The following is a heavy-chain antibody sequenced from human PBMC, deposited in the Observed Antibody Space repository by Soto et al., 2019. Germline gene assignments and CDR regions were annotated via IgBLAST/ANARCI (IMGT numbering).Heavy chain of an antibody. CDR3: ARGRSRLITMIVVVPGRDAFDI. V-gene: IGHV1-8*01. D-gene: IGHD3-22*01. J-gene: IGHJ3*02. CDR2: MNPNSGNT. CDR1: GYTFTSYD. Sequence: GASVKVSCKASGYTFTSYDINWVRQATGQGLEWMGWMNPNSGNTGYAQKFQGRVTITADESTSTAYMELSSLRSEDTAVYYCARGRSRLITMIVVVPGRDAFDIWGQGTMVTVSS.